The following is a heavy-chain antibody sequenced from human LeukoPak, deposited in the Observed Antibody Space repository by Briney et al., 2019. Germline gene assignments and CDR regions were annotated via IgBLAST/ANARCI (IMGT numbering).Heavy chain of an antibody. V-gene: IGHV3-48*04. CDR2: ISSSSSSI. CDR3: AKEEQWLVEGWFDP. CDR1: GFTFSSYS. J-gene: IGHJ5*02. Sequence: GGSLRLSRAASGFTFSSYSMNWVRQAPGKGLEWVSYISSSSSSIYYADSVKGRFTISRDNAKNSLYLQINSLRAEDTAVYYCAKEEQWLVEGWFDPWGQGTLVTVSS. D-gene: IGHD6-19*01.